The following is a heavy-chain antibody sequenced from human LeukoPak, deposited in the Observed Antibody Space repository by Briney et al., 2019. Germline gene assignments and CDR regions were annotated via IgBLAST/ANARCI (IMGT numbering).Heavy chain of an antibody. CDR2: VYYDGTS. J-gene: IGHJ4*02. Sequence: SETLSLTCTVSGGSINSHSYYWGWIRQPPGKGLEWIGSVYYDGTSYSNPSLNSRVAVSVDTSRDQFSLDLSFVTAADTALYYCVRHISTNTGYFDSCGQGTLVSVSS. V-gene: IGHV4-39*01. CDR1: GGSINSHSYY. D-gene: IGHD5-24*01. CDR3: VRHISTNTGYFDS.